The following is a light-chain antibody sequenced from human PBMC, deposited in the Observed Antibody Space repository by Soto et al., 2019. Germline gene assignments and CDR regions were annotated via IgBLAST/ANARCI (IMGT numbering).Light chain of an antibody. J-gene: IGKJ4*01. CDR1: QSISSS. Sequence: DIQMTQSPSSLSASVGDRVTITCRASQSISSSLNWYQQKPRTAPKVLIFASSSLQSGVPSRFSGSGSGTDFTLTISSLQPEDFATYYCQQSYSIPLTFGVGTKVEIK. V-gene: IGKV1-39*01. CDR3: QQSYSIPLT. CDR2: ASS.